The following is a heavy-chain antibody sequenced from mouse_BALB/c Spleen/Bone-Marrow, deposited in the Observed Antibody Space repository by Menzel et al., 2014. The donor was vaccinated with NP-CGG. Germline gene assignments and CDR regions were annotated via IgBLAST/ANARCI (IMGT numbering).Heavy chain of an antibody. J-gene: IGHJ4*01. D-gene: IGHD2-4*01. CDR1: GFSLTNYA. Sequence: QVQLQQSGPGLVQPSQSLSITCTVSGFSLTNYAVHWVRQSPGEGLEWLGVIWTGGNADYNAAFISRLSISKDNSKSQVFFKMNSLQPKDTAIYYCAINYDYGDYYAMDYWGQGTSVTVSS. CDR3: AINYDYGDYYAMDY. V-gene: IGHV2-2*02. CDR2: IWTGGNA.